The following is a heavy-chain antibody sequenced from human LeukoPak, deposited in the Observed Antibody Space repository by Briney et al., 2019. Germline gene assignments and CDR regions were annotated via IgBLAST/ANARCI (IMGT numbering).Heavy chain of an antibody. CDR2: MNGDGSQI. Sequence: GGSLRLSCAASGFTFDDYTMHWVRQAPAKGLEWVAHMNGDGSQIYYMDFVKGRFTISRDNAKNSLYLQMNGLRAEDTAVYYCVAWGNSGNSWGQGTMVIVSS. D-gene: IGHD1-26*01. CDR1: GFTFDDYT. J-gene: IGHJ3*01. CDR3: VAWGNSGNS. V-gene: IGHV3-7*01.